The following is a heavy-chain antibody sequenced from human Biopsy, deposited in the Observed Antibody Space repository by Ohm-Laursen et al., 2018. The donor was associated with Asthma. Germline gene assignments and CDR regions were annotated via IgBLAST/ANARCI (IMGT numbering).Heavy chain of an antibody. D-gene: IGHD3-10*01. Sequence: GASVKASCKTSGYTFNSAGITWARQAPGQGLEWMGWISVYNGNTKVAQKLQDRVTMITDTSTSTAYMELRSLRSGDTAVYFCARAVDYSHYYGIDVWGQGTTVTVS. CDR3: ARAVDYSHYYGIDV. CDR1: GYTFNSAG. J-gene: IGHJ6*02. CDR2: ISVYNGNT. V-gene: IGHV1-18*01.